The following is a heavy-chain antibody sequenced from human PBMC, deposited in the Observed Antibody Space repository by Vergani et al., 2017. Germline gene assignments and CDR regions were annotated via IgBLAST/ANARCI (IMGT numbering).Heavy chain of an antibody. D-gene: IGHD2-2*01. CDR3: ASTGFCSSTSCYSGRYYFDY. CDR2: ISSSSSYT. V-gene: IGHV3-64*04. CDR1: GFTFSSYA. Sequence: VQLVESGGGLVQPGGSLRLSCSASGFTFSSYAMHWVRQAPGKGLEYVSAISSSSSYTNYADSVKGRFTISRDNAKNSLYLQMNSLRAEDTAVYYCASTGFCSSTSCYSGRYYFDYWGQGTLVTVSS. J-gene: IGHJ4*02.